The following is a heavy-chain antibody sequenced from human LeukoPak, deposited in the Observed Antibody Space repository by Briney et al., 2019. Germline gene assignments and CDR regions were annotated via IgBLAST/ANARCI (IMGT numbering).Heavy chain of an antibody. V-gene: IGHV1-2*02. CDR3: ASGWEQQLVRGAFDI. Sequence: GASVKVSCKASGYTFTGFYMHWVRQAPGQGLEWMGWINPNSGGTKYAQRFQGRVTMTRDTSINTAYMELRSLRSDDTAVYYCASGWEQQLVRGAFDIWGQGTMVTVSS. CDR2: INPNSGGT. J-gene: IGHJ3*02. CDR1: GYTFTGFY. D-gene: IGHD6-13*01.